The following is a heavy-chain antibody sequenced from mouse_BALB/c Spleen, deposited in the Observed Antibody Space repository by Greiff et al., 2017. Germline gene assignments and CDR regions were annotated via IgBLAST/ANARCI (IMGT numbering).Heavy chain of an antibody. CDR2: ISNGGGST. CDR1: GFTFSSYT. CDR3: ARLGPSFDV. V-gene: IGHV5-12-2*01. Sequence: EVKVVESGGGLVQPGGSLKLSCAASGFTFSSYTMSWVRQTPEKRLEWVAYISNGGGSTYYPDTVKGRFTISRDNAKNTLYLQMSSLKSEDTAMYYCARLGPSFDVWGAGTTVTVSS. J-gene: IGHJ1*01.